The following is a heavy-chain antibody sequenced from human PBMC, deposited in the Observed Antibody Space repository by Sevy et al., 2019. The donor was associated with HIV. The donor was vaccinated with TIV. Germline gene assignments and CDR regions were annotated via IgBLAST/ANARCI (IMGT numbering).Heavy chain of an antibody. CDR1: GGSISSYY. J-gene: IGHJ4*02. CDR2: IYTSGST. D-gene: IGHD3-10*01. Sequence: SETLSLTCTVSGGSISSYYWSWIRQPAGKGLEWIGRIYTSGSTNYNPSLKSRVTMSVDTSKNQFSLKLSSVTAADTAVYYCARGEGFGETLYLYYFDYWGQGTLVTVSS. CDR3: ARGEGFGETLYLYYFDY. V-gene: IGHV4-4*07.